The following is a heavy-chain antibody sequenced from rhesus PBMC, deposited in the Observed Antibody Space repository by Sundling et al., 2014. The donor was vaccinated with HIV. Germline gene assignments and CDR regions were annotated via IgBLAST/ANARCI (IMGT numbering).Heavy chain of an antibody. V-gene: IGHV3-184*01. CDR3: TRYYEDDYGYYYYFDY. Sequence: EVQLVESGGGLVQPGGSLRLSCAASGFTFRNYYIYWVRQAPGKGLDWVGFIRRKAYGGTAEYAASVKGRFTISRDDSKSIAYLQMNSLKTEDTAVYYCTRYYEDDYGYYYYFDYWGQGVLVTVSS. CDR1: GFTFRNYY. J-gene: IGHJ4*01. CDR2: IRRKAYGGTA. D-gene: IGHD3-9*01.